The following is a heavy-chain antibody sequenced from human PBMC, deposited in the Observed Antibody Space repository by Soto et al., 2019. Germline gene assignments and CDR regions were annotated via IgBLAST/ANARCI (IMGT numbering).Heavy chain of an antibody. CDR3: AHRPAYDISTGYYRFIY. Sequence: GPTLVNHTQTLTLSCYFSRFSLRTSGVGVAWIRQPPGKALEWLALIYWDDGKRYSPSMKTRLNITKDTCKNPVVLTLTNVVPVDTATYYCAHRPAYDISTGYYRFIYWGKESLLPVS. CDR1: RFSLRTSGVG. J-gene: IGHJ4*02. V-gene: IGHV2-5*02. D-gene: IGHD3-9*01. CDR2: IYWDDGK.